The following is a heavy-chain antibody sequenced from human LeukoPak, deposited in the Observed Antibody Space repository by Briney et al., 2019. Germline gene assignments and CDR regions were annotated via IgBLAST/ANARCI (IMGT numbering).Heavy chain of an antibody. Sequence: SGPTLVDPTQTLTLTCTFSGFSLSTSGVGVGWIRQPPGKALEWLSLIYWDDDKRYSPSLKSRLTITKDTSKTQVVLTMTNMDPVDTATYYCAHLHHSYGRIPFDYWGQGTLVTVSS. CDR2: IYWDDDK. D-gene: IGHD5-18*01. CDR1: GFSLSTSGVG. J-gene: IGHJ4*02. CDR3: AHLHHSYGRIPFDY. V-gene: IGHV2-5*02.